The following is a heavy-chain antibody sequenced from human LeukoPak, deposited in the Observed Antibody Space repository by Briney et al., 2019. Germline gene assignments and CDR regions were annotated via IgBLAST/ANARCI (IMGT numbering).Heavy chain of an antibody. V-gene: IGHV3-11*04. Sequence: GGSLRLSCAASGFTVSSNYMSWVRQAPGKGLEWVSYISSSGSTIYYADSVKGRFTISRDNAKNSLYLQMNSLRAEDTAVYYCARDPRLGWFDPWGQGTLVTVSS. CDR3: ARDPRLGWFDP. J-gene: IGHJ5*02. CDR2: ISSSGSTI. CDR1: GFTVSSNY. D-gene: IGHD2-21*01.